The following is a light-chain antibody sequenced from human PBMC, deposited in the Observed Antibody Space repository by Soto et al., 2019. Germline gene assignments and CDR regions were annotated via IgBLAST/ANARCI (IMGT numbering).Light chain of an antibody. CDR1: DIGTKS. V-gene: IGLV3-21*02. CDR3: HLWDNTSDQPV. CDR2: DDS. Sequence: SYELTQPPSVSVTPGQTARIPCGGNDIGTKSVHWYQQKPDQSPALVVYDDSDRPSGIPERFSGSNSGNAATLTISRVEAGDEADYYCHLWDNTSDQPVFGGGTKLTVL. J-gene: IGLJ2*01.